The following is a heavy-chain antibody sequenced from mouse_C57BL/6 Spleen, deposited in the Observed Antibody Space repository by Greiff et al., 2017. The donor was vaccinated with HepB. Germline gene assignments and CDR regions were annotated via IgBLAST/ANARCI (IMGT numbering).Heavy chain of an antibody. CDR1: GYTFTSYW. D-gene: IGHD1-1*01. J-gene: IGHJ4*01. V-gene: IGHV1-5*01. CDR3: TAGSSLYYAMDY. CDR2: IYPGNSDT. Sequence: EVQRVESGTVLARPGASVKMSCKTSGYTFTSYWMHWVKQRPGQGLEWIGAIYPGNSDTSYNQKFKGKAKLTAVTSASTAYMELSSLTNEDSAVYYCTAGSSLYYAMDYWGQGTSVTVSS.